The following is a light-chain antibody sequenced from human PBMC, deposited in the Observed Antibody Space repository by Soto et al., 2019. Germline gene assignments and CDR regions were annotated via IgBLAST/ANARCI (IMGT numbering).Light chain of an antibody. V-gene: IGLV2-23*01. J-gene: IGLJ1*01. CDR2: EDS. Sequence: LNRPASGNRLHVRSISMSSNGTTSDVGSYSLLSWYQQHPGKAPKLMIYEDSKRPSGVSNRFSGSKSGNTASLTISGLQAEDEADYYCSSYAGSSIYVVGTGTKVPVL. CDR3: SSYAGSSIYV. CDR1: TSDVGSYSL.